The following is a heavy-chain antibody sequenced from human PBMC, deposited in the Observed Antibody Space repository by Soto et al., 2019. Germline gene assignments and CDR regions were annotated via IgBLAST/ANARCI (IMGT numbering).Heavy chain of an antibody. V-gene: IGHV5-10-1*01. CDR2: IDPSDSYT. Sequence: GESLKISCKGSGYRFTNYWISWVRQMPGKGLEWMGRIDPSDSYTNYSPSLQGHVTISIDNSISTAYLQWSSLKASDTAVYYCARVVAGFKNDYWGQGTLVTVSS. CDR3: ARVVAGFKNDY. CDR1: GYRFTNYW. J-gene: IGHJ4*02. D-gene: IGHD2-2*01.